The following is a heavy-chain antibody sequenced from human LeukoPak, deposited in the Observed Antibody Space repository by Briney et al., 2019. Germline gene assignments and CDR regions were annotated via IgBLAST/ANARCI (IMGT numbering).Heavy chain of an antibody. CDR1: GFTFSSYW. CDR2: IKQDGSEN. D-gene: IGHD2-15*01. Sequence: GGSLRLSCAASGFTFSSYWMSWVRQAPGKGLEWVANIKQDGSENYYVNSVKGRFTISRDNAKNSLYLQMNSLRAEDTAVYYCARRVRYCDGGSCSNWFDPWGQGTLVTVSS. J-gene: IGHJ5*02. CDR3: ARRVRYCDGGSCSNWFDP. V-gene: IGHV3-7*01.